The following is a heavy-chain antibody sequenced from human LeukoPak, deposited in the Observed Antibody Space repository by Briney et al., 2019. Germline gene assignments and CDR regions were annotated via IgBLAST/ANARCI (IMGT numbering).Heavy chain of an antibody. CDR2: VPNDGTST. CDR3: ATSGIGHYYFDF. D-gene: IGHD3-3*01. CDR1: GFSLSNYW. J-gene: IGHJ4*02. Sequence: PGRSLRLSCAASGFSLSNYWMHWFRQVPGKGLMWVSRVPNDGTSTGYADSVKGRFTISRDDATNTLFLQMNSLGVEDTAVYYCATSGIGHYYFDFWGQGALVTVSS. V-gene: IGHV3-74*01.